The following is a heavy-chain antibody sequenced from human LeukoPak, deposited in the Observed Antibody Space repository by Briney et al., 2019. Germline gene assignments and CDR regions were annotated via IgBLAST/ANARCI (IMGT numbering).Heavy chain of an antibody. CDR1: GFTFDDYA. Sequence: PGGSLRLSCAASGFTFDDYAMHWVRQAPGKGLEWVSGIGWNGNNIGYAESVKGRFTMSGDNAKNSLSLQMNSLRVEVTALYYCAKDMGGGGPLDYWGQGTLVTVSS. J-gene: IGHJ4*02. V-gene: IGHV3-9*01. CDR3: AKDMGGGGPLDY. CDR2: IGWNGNNI. D-gene: IGHD3-16*01.